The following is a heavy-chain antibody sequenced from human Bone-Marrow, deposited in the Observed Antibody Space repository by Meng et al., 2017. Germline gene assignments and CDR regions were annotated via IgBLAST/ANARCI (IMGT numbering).Heavy chain of an antibody. CDR3: ARINGPAYFDY. V-gene: IGHV1-69*13. CDR2: IIPIFGTA. CDR1: GGTFSSYA. J-gene: IGHJ4*02. Sequence: SVKVSCKASGGTFSSYAISWVRQAPGQGLEWMGGIIPIFGTANYAQKFQGRVTITADESTSTAYMKLSSLRSEDTAVYYCARINGPAYFDYWGQGTLVTVSS.